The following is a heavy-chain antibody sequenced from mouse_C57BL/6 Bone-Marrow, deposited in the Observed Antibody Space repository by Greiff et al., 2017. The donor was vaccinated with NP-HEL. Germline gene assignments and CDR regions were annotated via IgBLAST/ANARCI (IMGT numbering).Heavy chain of an antibody. V-gene: IGHV1-39*01. CDR1: GYSFTDYT. CDR3: ARDYGSSYWFAY. CDR2: INPNYGTT. Sequence: EVQLHQSGPELVKPGASVKISCKASGYSFTDYTMNWVKQSNGKSLEWIGVINPNYGTTSYNQKFKGKATWTVDKSSSTAYMQLNSLTSEDSAVYYCARDYGSSYWFAYWGQGTLVTVSA. D-gene: IGHD1-1*01. J-gene: IGHJ3*01.